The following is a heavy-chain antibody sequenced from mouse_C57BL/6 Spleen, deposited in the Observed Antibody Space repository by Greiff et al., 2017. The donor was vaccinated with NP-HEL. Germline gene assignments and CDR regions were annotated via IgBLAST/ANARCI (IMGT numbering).Heavy chain of an antibody. CDR1: GFTFSDYG. V-gene: IGHV5-17*01. CDR2: ISSGSSTI. CDR3: ARGGITSPWFAY. Sequence: EVKVVESGGGLVKPGGSLKLSCAASGFTFSDYGMHWVRQAPEKGLEWVAYISSGSSTIYYADTVKGRFTISRDNAKNTLFLQMTSLRSEDTAMYYCARGGITSPWFAYWGQGTLVTVSA. D-gene: IGHD1-1*01. J-gene: IGHJ3*01.